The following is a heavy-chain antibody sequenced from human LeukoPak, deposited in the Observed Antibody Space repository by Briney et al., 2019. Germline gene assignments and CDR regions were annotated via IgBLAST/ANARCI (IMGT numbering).Heavy chain of an antibody. D-gene: IGHD6-19*01. J-gene: IGHJ6*03. V-gene: IGHV4-59*12. CDR1: GGSISSYY. CDR3: ARVYSSGWSQFDNYYYYMDV. Sequence: SETLSLTCTVSGGSISSYYWSWIRQPPGKGLEWIGYIYYSGSTNYNPSLKSRVTMSVDTSKNQLSLKVISVTAADTAVYYCARVYSSGWSQFDNYYYYMDVWGKGTTVTISS. CDR2: IYYSGST.